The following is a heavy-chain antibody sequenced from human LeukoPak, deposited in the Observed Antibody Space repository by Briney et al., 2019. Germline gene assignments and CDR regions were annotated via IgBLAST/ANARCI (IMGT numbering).Heavy chain of an antibody. J-gene: IGHJ4*02. CDR2: IYYSGSR. V-gene: IGHV4-59*01. Sequence: PSETLSLTCTVSGGSISSYYWSWIRQPPGKGLEWIGYIYYSGSRNYNPSLKSRVTISVDTSKNHFSLKLSSVTAADTAVYYCARIGHEDYYFDYWGQGTLVTVSS. CDR1: GGSISSYY. CDR3: ARIGHEDYYFDY.